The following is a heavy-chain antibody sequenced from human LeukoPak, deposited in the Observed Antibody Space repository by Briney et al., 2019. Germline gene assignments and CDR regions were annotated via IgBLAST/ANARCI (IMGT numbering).Heavy chain of an antibody. CDR1: GASISSGSNY. J-gene: IGHJ4*02. CDR2: IYSSGST. D-gene: IGHD3-10*01. Sequence: PSETLSLTCSVSGASISSGSNYWGWIRQPPGKTLEWIGSIYSSGSTYYNSSLQSRVIIIIDTPKNHFSLTLSSVTAADTAVYYCAREESQYYGSGNFYFYFDYWGQGVLVTVSS. V-gene: IGHV4-39*07. CDR3: AREESQYYGSGNFYFYFDY.